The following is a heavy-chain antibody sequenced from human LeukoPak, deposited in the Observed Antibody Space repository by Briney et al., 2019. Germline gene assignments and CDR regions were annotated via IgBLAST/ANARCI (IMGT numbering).Heavy chain of an antibody. CDR1: GGSISSSSYY. V-gene: IGHV4-39*07. CDR3: ARSPYYDSSGYYRLGAFDI. D-gene: IGHD3-22*01. Sequence: SETLSLTCTVSGGSISSSSYYWGWIRQPPGKGLEWIGEINHSGSTIYNPSLKSRVTISVDTSKNQFSLKLSSVTAADTAVYYCARSPYYDSSGYYRLGAFDIWGQVTMVTVSS. J-gene: IGHJ3*02. CDR2: INHSGST.